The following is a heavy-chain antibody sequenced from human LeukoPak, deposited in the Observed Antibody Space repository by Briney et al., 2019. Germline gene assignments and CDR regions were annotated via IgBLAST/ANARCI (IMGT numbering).Heavy chain of an antibody. CDR3: ARSIVVVVAANLRYGMDV. CDR2: IYTSGST. V-gene: IGHV4-61*02. Sequence: PSQTLSLTCTVSGGSISSGSYYWSWIRRPAGKGLEWIGRIYTSGSTNYNPSLKSRVTISVDTSKNQFSLKLSSVTAADTAVYYCARSIVVVVAANLRYGMDVWGQGTTVTVSS. D-gene: IGHD2-15*01. CDR1: GGSISSGSYY. J-gene: IGHJ6*02.